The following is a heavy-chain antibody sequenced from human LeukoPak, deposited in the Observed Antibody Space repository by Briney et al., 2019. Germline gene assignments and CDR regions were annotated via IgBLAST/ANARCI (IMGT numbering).Heavy chain of an antibody. Sequence: SETLSLTCAVSGYSISSGYYWGWIRQPPGNGLEWIGSIYHSGSTYYNPSLKSRVTISVDTSKNQFSLKLSSVTAADTAVYYCARLVGGARSGMNWFDPWGQGTLVTVSS. CDR3: ARLVGGARSGMNWFDP. V-gene: IGHV4-38-2*01. J-gene: IGHJ5*02. D-gene: IGHD1-26*01. CDR2: IYHSGST. CDR1: GYSISSGYY.